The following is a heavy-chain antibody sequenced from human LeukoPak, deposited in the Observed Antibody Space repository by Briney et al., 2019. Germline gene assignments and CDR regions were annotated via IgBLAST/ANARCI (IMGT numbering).Heavy chain of an antibody. D-gene: IGHD1-26*01. J-gene: IGHJ1*01. CDR3: AKWGFRTPSGEEIRESFYD. CDR1: GFTFSSSA. V-gene: IGHV3-23*01. CDR2: ISASGGDT. Sequence: PGGSLRLSCAASGFTFSSSAMSWVRQSPGQGLEWVAAISASGGDTFHADSVKGRFTISRDNSESALYLQMNDLRPDDTALYYCAKWGFRTPSGEEIRESFYDWGQGTLVIVSS.